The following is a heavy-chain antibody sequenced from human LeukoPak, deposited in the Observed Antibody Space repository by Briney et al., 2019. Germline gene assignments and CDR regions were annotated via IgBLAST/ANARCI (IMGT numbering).Heavy chain of an antibody. D-gene: IGHD6-13*01. CDR2: ISASGGST. V-gene: IGHV3-23*01. CDR1: GFTFGSYA. J-gene: IGHJ4*02. Sequence: GSLRLSCAASGFTFGSYAMSWVRQAPGKGLEWVSAISASGGSTYSADSVKGRFTISRDNSMDTLYLQMNSLRAGDTAVYYCAKGGPYSSSWYDYWGQGTLVTVSS. CDR3: AKGGPYSSSWYDY.